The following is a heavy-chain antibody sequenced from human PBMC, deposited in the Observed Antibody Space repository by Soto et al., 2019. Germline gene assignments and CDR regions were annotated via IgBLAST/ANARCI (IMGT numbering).Heavy chain of an antibody. CDR2: VHISGHS. J-gene: IGHJ5*01. D-gene: IGHD1-1*01. V-gene: IGHV4-4*02. CDR1: GGSVSAPGW. CDR3: ARVRQGCSANNCYFDP. Sequence: SEPLSLTCTLSGGSVSAPGWWNWVLHSPYKGLEWIAEVHISGHSNYNPSLRSRVSVSIDSSKNQFYLNLNSVTAADTAIYYCARVRQGCSANNCYFDPWGQGNQVTVSS.